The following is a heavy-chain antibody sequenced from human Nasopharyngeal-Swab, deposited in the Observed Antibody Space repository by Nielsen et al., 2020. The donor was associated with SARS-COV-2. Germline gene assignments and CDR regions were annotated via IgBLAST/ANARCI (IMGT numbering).Heavy chain of an antibody. V-gene: IGHV4-31*03. J-gene: IGHJ4*02. Sequence: SETLSLTCTVSGGSISSGGYYWNWIRQHPGKGLEWIGYIYYSGRAYYNPSLKSRVNISVDTSKNQFSLKLSSVTAADTAVYYCARELSSITIFGVVTRYFDYWGQGTLVTVSS. CDR3: ARELSSITIFGVVTRYFDY. CDR1: GGSISSGGYY. CDR2: IYYSGRA. D-gene: IGHD3-3*01.